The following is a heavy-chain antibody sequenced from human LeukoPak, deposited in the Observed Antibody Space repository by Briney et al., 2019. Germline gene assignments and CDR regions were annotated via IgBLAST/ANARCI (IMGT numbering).Heavy chain of an antibody. V-gene: IGHV4-4*02. J-gene: IGHJ2*01. D-gene: IGHD4-23*01. CDR3: ARYSTPTVVTSWSWYFDL. Sequence: SGTLSLTCAVSGGSISSSNWWSWVRQPPGKGLEWIGEIYHSGSTNYNPSLKSRVTISVDKSKNQFSLKLSSVTAADTAVYYCARYSTPTVVTSWSWYFDLWGRGTLVTVSS. CDR1: GGSISSSNW. CDR2: IYHSGST.